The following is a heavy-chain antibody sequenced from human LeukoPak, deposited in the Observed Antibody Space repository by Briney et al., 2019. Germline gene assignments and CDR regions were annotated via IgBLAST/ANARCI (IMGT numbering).Heavy chain of an antibody. V-gene: IGHV1-69*02. CDR3: ARSWGTAYYYDSSGLPNWFDP. CDR2: IIPILGIA. D-gene: IGHD3-22*01. Sequence: SVKVSCKVSGGTFSSYTISWVRQAPGQGLEWMGRIIPILGIANYAQKFQGRVTITADKSTSTAYMELSSLRSEDTAVYYCARSWGTAYYYDSSGLPNWFDPWGQGTLVTVSS. CDR1: GGTFSSYT. J-gene: IGHJ5*02.